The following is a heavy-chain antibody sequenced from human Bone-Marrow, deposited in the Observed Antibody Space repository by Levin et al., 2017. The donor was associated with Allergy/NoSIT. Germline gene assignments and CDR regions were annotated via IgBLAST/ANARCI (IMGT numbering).Heavy chain of an antibody. CDR2: ISGSGGST. J-gene: IGHJ4*02. CDR1: GFTFSSYA. D-gene: IGHD3-16*01. CDR3: AKVFYDYIWGTPDY. Sequence: GGSLRLSCAASGFTFSSYAMSWVRQAPGKGLEWVSAISGSGGSTYYADSVKGRFTISRDNSKNTLYLQMNSLRAEDTAVYYCAKVFYDYIWGTPDYWGQGTLVTVSS. V-gene: IGHV3-23*01.